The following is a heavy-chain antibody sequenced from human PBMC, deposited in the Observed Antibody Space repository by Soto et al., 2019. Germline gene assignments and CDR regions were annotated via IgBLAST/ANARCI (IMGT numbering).Heavy chain of an antibody. CDR2: IFPGDPDT. CDR1: GYSFTSYW. D-gene: IGHD3-10*01. CDR3: ARQMARGVISYYYYGMDV. V-gene: IGHV5-51*01. J-gene: IGHJ6*02. Sequence: PGESLKISCKGSGYSFTSYWIGWVRQLPGKGLEWMGIIFPGDPDTRYSPSFQGQVTISADRSISTAYLQWSSLKASDTAIYYCARQMARGVISYYYYGMDVWGQGTTVTVSS.